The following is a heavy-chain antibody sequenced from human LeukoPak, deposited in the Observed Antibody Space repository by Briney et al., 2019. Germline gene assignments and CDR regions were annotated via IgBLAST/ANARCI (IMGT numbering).Heavy chain of an antibody. CDR1: GFAFRDCY. CDR2: ISNSGAII. Sequence: GGSLRLSCAASGFAFRDCYMDWVRQAPGKGLEWVAYISNSGAIIYYAESVKGRFTISRDNAKNSLYLQMNSLRAEDTALYYCARDLAMAGRDLDYWGQGTLVTVSS. J-gene: IGHJ4*02. V-gene: IGHV3-11*01. CDR3: ARDLAMAGRDLDY. D-gene: IGHD6-19*01.